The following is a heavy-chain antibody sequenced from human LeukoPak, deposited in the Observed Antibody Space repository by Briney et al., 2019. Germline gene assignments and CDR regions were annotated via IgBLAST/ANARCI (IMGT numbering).Heavy chain of an antibody. CDR2: FDPEDGET. J-gene: IGHJ5*02. Sequence: ASVKVSCKVSGYTLTELSMHWVRQAPGKGLEWMGGFDPEDGETIYAQKFQGRVTMTEDTSTDTAYLELSSLRSEDAAVYYCATGTTGNYGDYVAWGQGTLVTVSS. D-gene: IGHD4-17*01. CDR1: GYTLTELS. V-gene: IGHV1-24*01. CDR3: ATGTTGNYGDYVA.